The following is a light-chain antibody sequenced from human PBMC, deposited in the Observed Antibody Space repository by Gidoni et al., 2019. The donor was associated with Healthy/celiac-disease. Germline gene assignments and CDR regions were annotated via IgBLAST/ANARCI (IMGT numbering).Light chain of an antibody. Sequence: SALTQPASVSASPGQSLPISCTGTSSDVGGYNYVSWYQQHPGKAPKLMIYEVSNRPSGVSNRFSGSKSGNTASLTISGLQAEDEADYYCSSYTSSSTLEFGGGTKLTVL. V-gene: IGLV2-14*01. CDR1: SSDVGGYNY. CDR2: EVS. J-gene: IGLJ2*01. CDR3: SSYTSSSTLE.